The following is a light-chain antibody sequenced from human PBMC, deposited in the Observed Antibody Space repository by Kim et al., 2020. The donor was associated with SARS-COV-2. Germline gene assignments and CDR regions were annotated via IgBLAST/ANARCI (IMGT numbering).Light chain of an antibody. Sequence: SVSPGQTASITCSGDKLGDKYACWYQQKPGQSPLLVIYQHNKRPSGIPERFSGSNSGNTATLTISGTQAMDEADYYCQAWDSSTVVFGGGTQLTVL. CDR1: KLGDKY. J-gene: IGLJ2*01. V-gene: IGLV3-1*01. CDR3: QAWDSSTVV. CDR2: QHN.